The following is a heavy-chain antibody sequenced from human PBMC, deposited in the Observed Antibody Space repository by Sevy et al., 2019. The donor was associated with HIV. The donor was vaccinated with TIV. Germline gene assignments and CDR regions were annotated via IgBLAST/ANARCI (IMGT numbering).Heavy chain of an antibody. V-gene: IGHV1-18*01. CDR3: ARFMGLGYCSSTSCQLNWFDP. D-gene: IGHD2-2*01. CDR1: GYTFTSYG. Sequence: ASVKVSCKASGYTFTSYGISWVRQAPGQGLEWMGWISAYNGNTNYAQKLQGRVTMTTDTSTSTAYMELRSLRSDDTAMYYCARFMGLGYCSSTSCQLNWFDPWGQGTLVTVSS. J-gene: IGHJ5*02. CDR2: ISAYNGNT.